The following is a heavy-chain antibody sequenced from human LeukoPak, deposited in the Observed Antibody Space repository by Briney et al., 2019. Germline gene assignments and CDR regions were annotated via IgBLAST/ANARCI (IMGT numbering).Heavy chain of an antibody. CDR3: ARRRYYGSTGYLD. J-gene: IGHJ1*01. V-gene: IGHV4-39*01. CDR2: IYYSGST. CDR1: GGFIGSSSYY. Sequence: SETLSLTCSVSGGFIGSSSYYWGWIRQPPGKGLEWIGDIYYSGSTYFKPSLASRVAISIDTSKNQFSLRLSPVTAADTAVYYCARRRYYGSTGYLDWGQGTLVIVSS. D-gene: IGHD3-22*01.